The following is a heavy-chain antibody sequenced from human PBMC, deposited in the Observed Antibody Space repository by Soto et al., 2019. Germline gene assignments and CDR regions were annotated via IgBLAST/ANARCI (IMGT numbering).Heavy chain of an antibody. CDR3: ARGFFTIFGVVTPFDY. V-gene: IGHV3-30-3*01. D-gene: IGHD3-3*01. CDR2: ISYDGSNK. Sequence: GGSLRLSCAASGFTFSSYAMHWVRQAPGKGLEWVAVISYDGSNKYYADSVKGRFTISRDNSKNTLYLQMNSLRAEDTAVYYCARGFFTIFGVVTPFDYWGQGTLVTVSS. J-gene: IGHJ4*02. CDR1: GFTFSSYA.